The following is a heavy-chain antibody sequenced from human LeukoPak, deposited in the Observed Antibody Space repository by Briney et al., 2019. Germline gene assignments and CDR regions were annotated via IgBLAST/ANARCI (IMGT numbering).Heavy chain of an antibody. V-gene: IGHV4-59*01. J-gene: IGHJ4*02. D-gene: IGHD3-22*01. CDR3: ASNYYDSSGYYYYFDY. Sequence: PXXTLSLTCTVSGGSISSYYWSWIRQPPGKGLEWIGYIYYSGSTNYNPSLKSRVTISVDTSKNQFSLKLSSVTAADTAVYYCASNYYDSSGYYYYFDYWGQGTLVTVSS. CDR2: IYYSGST. CDR1: GGSISSYY.